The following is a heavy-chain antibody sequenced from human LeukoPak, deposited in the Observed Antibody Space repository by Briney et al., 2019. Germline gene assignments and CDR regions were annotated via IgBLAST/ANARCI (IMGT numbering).Heavy chain of an antibody. J-gene: IGHJ6*02. CDR1: GFTFRDYN. Sequence: PGGSLRLSCAASGFTFRDYNMNWVRQAPGKGLEWVSYITDSGSTIHYADSVNGRFTISRDNAKNSLYLQMNSLRAEASAVYYCARSIGLTGGGVDVWGRGTTVTVSS. V-gene: IGHV3-11*01. CDR2: ITDSGSTI. CDR3: ARSIGLTGGGVDV. D-gene: IGHD3-9*01.